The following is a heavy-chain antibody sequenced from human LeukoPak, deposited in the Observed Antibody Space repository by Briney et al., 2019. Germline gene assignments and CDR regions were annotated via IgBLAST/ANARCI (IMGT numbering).Heavy chain of an antibody. Sequence: PSETLSLTCAVYGGSFSGYYWSWIRQPPGKGLEWIGEINHSGSTNYNPSLKSRVTISVDTSKNQFSLKLSSVTAADTAVYYCARIYVWGSYRSFPLYYFDYWGQGTLVTVSS. J-gene: IGHJ4*02. CDR1: GGSFSGYY. D-gene: IGHD3-16*02. CDR2: INHSGST. CDR3: ARIYVWGSYRSFPLYYFDY. V-gene: IGHV4-34*01.